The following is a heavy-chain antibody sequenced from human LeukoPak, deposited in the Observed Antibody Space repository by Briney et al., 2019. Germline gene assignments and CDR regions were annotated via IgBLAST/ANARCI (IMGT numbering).Heavy chain of an antibody. CDR3: ARDRYCSSTSCRYYFNY. CDR2: IWYDGSNK. CDR1: GFTFSSYG. Sequence: PGGSLRLSCAASGFTFSSYGMHWVGQAPGKGLEWVAVIWYDGSNKYYADSVKGRFTISRDNSKNTLYLQMNSLRAEDTAVYYCARDRYCSSTSCRYYFNYWGQGTLVTVSS. D-gene: IGHD2-2*01. V-gene: IGHV3-33*01. J-gene: IGHJ4*02.